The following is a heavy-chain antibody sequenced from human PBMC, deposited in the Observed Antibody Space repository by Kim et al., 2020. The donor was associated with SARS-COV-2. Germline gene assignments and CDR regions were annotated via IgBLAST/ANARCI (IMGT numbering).Heavy chain of an antibody. CDR3: ARLVGTTGYYGLDV. CDR2: IRDKAKSFAT. D-gene: IGHD1-26*01. J-gene: IGHJ6*01. Sequence: GGSLRLSCAASGFTFSDSAIHWVRQASGKGLEWVGRIRDKAKSFATAYAASVQGRLTISRDDSKNTAYLQMNSLNTEDSAVYYCARLVGTTGYYGLDVWG. V-gene: IGHV3-73*01. CDR1: GFTFSDSA.